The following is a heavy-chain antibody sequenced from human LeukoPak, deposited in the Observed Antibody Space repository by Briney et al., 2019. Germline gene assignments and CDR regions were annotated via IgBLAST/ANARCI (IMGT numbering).Heavy chain of an antibody. CDR3: AREVGDSDSDNWFDP. CDR2: IYYSGST. D-gene: IGHD2-21*02. V-gene: IGHV4-59*01. CDR1: GGSISPYY. J-gene: IGHJ5*02. Sequence: SETLSLTCAVSGGSISPYYWSWIRQPPGKGVEWIGYIYYSGSTNYSPSLKGRVTISIDTSENQVSLILRSVTAADTAVYYCAREVGDSDSDNWFDPWGQGTLVTVSS.